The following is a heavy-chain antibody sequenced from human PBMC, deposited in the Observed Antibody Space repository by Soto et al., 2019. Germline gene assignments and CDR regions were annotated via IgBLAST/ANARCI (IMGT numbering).Heavy chain of an antibody. CDR2: IYYSGST. CDR3: ARRTVNIRTFYSGLKTHCFDY. V-gene: IGHV4-39*01. D-gene: IGHD6-19*01. Sequence: QLQLHESGPGLVKPSETLSLTCAVSGDSMSSSDYYWGWIRQPPGKGLEWIGSIYYSGSTYYNPSLQSRVAISVDTSKNQFTLKLKSVTDAETAIYYCARRTVNIRTFYSGLKTHCFDYWGQGAPVTVSS. CDR1: GDSMSSSDYY. J-gene: IGHJ4*02.